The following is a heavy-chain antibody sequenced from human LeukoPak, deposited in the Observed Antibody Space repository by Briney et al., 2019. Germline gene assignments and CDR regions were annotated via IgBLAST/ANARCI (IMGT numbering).Heavy chain of an antibody. CDR1: GYSISRGHY. V-gene: IGHV4-38-2*02. CDR2: IYHGETT. D-gene: IGHD1-1*01. J-gene: IGHJ4*02. CDR3: ASNWSDFDY. Sequence: SETLSLTCTVSGYSISRGHYWGWIRQPPGKGLEWIGRIYHGETTYYNPSLKTRLTISLDTSKNQFSLRLSSVTAADTAVYSCASNWSDFDYWGQGILVTVSS.